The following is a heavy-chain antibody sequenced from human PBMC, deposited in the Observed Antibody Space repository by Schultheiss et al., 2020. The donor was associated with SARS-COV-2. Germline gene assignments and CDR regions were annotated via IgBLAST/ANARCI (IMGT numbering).Heavy chain of an antibody. J-gene: IGHJ6*02. Sequence: KISCKASGGTFSSYAISWVRQAPGQGLEWMGGVIPIFGTANYAQKFQGRVTITADESTSTAYMELSSLRSEDTAVYYCARAPGEVYADYYYGMDVWGQGTTVTVSS. V-gene: IGHV1-69*01. CDR1: GGTFSSYA. CDR3: ARAPGEVYADYYYGMDV. CDR2: VIPIFGTA. D-gene: IGHD2-8*01.